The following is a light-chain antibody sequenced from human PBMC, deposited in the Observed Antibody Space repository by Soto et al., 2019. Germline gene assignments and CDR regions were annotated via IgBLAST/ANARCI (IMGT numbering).Light chain of an antibody. CDR2: QDT. Sequence: SYELTQPPSVSVSPGQTASITCSGDKLGNRYACWYQQKPGQSPVLVIHQDTKRPSGIPERFSGSNSGNTATLTISGTQAMDEADYYCQAWDSRTAVFGTGTKLTVL. J-gene: IGLJ1*01. CDR1: KLGNRY. CDR3: QAWDSRTAV. V-gene: IGLV3-1*01.